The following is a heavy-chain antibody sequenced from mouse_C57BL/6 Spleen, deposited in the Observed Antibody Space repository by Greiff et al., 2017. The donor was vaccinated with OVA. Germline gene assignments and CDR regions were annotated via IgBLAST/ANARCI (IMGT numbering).Heavy chain of an antibody. CDR1: GYAFTNYL. V-gene: IGHV1-54*01. J-gene: IGHJ2*01. Sequence: VQLQQSGAELVRPGTSVKVSCKASGYAFTNYLIEWVKQRPGQGLEWIGVINPGSGGTNYNEKFKGKATLTADKSSSTAYMQLSSLTSEDSAVYFCARNGNYGYYFDYWGQGTTLTVSS. CDR2: INPGSGGT. D-gene: IGHD2-1*01. CDR3: ARNGNYGYYFDY.